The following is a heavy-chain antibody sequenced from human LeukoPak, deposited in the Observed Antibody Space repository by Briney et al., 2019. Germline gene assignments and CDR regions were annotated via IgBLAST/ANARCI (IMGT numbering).Heavy chain of an antibody. Sequence: SETLSLTCTVSGDSISSGNYYWSWIRQPAGKGLECIGRIHTSGSTNYNPSLKSRVTISVDTSKNQFSLKLSSVTAADTAVYYCARTPVNYDILTGYSPGAFDIWGQGTMVTVSS. D-gene: IGHD3-9*01. V-gene: IGHV4-61*02. CDR1: GDSISSGNYY. CDR3: ARTPVNYDILTGYSPGAFDI. J-gene: IGHJ3*02. CDR2: IHTSGST.